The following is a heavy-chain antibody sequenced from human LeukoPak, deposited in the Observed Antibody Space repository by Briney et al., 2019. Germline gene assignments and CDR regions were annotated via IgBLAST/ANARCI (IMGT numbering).Heavy chain of an antibody. V-gene: IGHV3-53*03. D-gene: IGHD3-10*01. CDR2: IYTDRST. Sequence: GGSLRLSCAASGFTVSRKYMSWVRQAPGKGLEWVAVIYTDRSTYYAESVKGRFTISRDNSKNTLYLQMNSLRAEDMAVYYCARDYGDLWGQGTLVTVSS. J-gene: IGHJ5*02. CDR1: GFTVSRKY. CDR3: ARDYGDL.